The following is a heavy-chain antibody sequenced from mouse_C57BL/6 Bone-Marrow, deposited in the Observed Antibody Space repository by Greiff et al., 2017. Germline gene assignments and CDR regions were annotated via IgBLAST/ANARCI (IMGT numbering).Heavy chain of an antibody. D-gene: IGHD1-1*01. V-gene: IGHV1-81*01. CDR3: ARGTTVVAEGFAY. J-gene: IGHJ3*01. CDR2: IYPRSGNT. CDR1: GYTFTSYG. Sequence: QVHVKQSGAELARPGASVKLSCKASGYTFTSYGISWVKQRTGQGLEWIGVIYPRSGNTYYNEKFKGKATLTADKSSSTAYMQLRSLTSEDSAVSFCARGTTVVAEGFAYWGQGTLVTVSA.